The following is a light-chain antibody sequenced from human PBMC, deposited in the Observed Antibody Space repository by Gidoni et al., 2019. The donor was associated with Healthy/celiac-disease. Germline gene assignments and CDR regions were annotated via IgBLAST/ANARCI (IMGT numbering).Light chain of an antibody. CDR2: AAS. CDR1: QSISSY. Sequence: DIQMTQSPSSLSASVGDRVTITYPASQSISSYLNWYQQKPGKAPKLLIYAASSLQSGVPSRFSGSGSGTDFTLTISSLQHEDFATYYCQQSYSTPLGFGQGTKLEIK. J-gene: IGKJ2*03. V-gene: IGKV1-39*01. CDR3: QQSYSTPLG.